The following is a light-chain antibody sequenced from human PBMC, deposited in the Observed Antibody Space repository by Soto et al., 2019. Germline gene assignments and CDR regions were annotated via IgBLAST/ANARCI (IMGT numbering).Light chain of an antibody. Sequence: QSVLTQPPSVSGAPGQRVTISCTGSSSNIGAGYDVHWYQQLPGTAPKLLIYGNSNRPSGVPDRFSGSKSGTSASLAITGLQAEGEADYYCQSYDSSLSVLYVFGTGTRSPS. CDR2: GNS. V-gene: IGLV1-40*01. J-gene: IGLJ1*01. CDR3: QSYDSSLSVLYV. CDR1: SSNIGAGYD.